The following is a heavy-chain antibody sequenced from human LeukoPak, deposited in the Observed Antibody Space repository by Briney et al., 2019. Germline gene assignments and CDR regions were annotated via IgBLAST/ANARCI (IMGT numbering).Heavy chain of an antibody. CDR2: INPNSGGT. CDR1: GYTFTGYY. J-gene: IGHJ4*02. CDR3: ARESVEGYYDSSGYPYFDY. D-gene: IGHD3-22*01. Sequence: ASVKVSCKASGYTFTGYYMHWVRQAPGQGLEWVGRINPNSGGTNYAQKFQGRVTMTRDTSINTAYMELSGLRSDDTAVYYCARESVEGYYDSSGYPYFDYWGQGTLVTVSS. V-gene: IGHV1-2*06.